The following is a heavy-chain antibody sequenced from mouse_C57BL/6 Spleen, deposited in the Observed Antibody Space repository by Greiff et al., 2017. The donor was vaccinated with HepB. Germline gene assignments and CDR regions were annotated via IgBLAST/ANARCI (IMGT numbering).Heavy chain of an antibody. CDR1: GYAFSSSW. D-gene: IGHD2-3*01. J-gene: IGHJ3*01. CDR2: IYPGDGDT. V-gene: IGHV1-82*01. Sequence: VQLQQSGPELVKPGASVKISCKASGYAFSSSWMNWVKQRPGTGLEWIGRIYPGDGDTNYNGKFKGKATLTADKSSSTAYMQLSSLTSEDSAVYFCARDGYSFAYCGQGTLVTVSA. CDR3: ARDGYSFAY.